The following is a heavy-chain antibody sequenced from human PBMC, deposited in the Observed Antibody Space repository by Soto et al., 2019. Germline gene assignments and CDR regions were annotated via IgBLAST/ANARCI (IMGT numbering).Heavy chain of an antibody. CDR1: GFTFSSYA. V-gene: IGHV3-30*04. Sequence: GGSLRLSCAASGFTFSSYAMHWVRQAPGKGLEWVAVISYDGSNKYYADSVKGRFTISRDNSKNTLYLQMNSLRAEDTAVYYCAREDSGSYLSLDYWGQGTLVTVSS. CDR2: ISYDGSNK. J-gene: IGHJ4*02. D-gene: IGHD1-26*01. CDR3: AREDSGSYLSLDY.